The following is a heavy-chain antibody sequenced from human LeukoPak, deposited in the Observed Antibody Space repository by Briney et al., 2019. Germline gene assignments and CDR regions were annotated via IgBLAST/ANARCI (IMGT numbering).Heavy chain of an antibody. Sequence: PSETLSLTCTVSGASLSRNSWSWIRQPPGKGLVWLGSVFYTGRTNYNPSLKRPITMSVDTSKNQFSLKLTSVTAADTAVYYCASRLCSGGRCYLGDYYNMDVWGKGTTVTVSS. CDR2: VFYTGRT. J-gene: IGHJ6*03. CDR3: ASRLCSGGRCYLGDYYNMDV. D-gene: IGHD2-15*01. CDR1: GASLSRNS. V-gene: IGHV4-59*12.